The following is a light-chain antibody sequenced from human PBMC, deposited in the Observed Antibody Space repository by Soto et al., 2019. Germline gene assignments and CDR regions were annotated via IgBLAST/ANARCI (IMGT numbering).Light chain of an antibody. Sequence: DIQMTQSPSALSASVGDRVTITCRASQSISRWVAWYQQKPGKAPKLLIYKASSLQGGVPSRFSGSGSGTEFTLTISGLQPDDVATYYCHQYSGLYTFGQGTKLEI. CDR3: HQYSGLYT. CDR1: QSISRW. CDR2: KAS. J-gene: IGKJ2*01. V-gene: IGKV1-5*03.